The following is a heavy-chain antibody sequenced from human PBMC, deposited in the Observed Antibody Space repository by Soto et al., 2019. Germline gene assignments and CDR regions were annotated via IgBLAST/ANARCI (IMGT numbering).Heavy chain of an antibody. CDR2: IHDSGST. Sequence: SETLSLTCAVYGDYFSGYYWTWIRQPPGKGLEWIGEIHDSGSTSYNPSLKSRVTISVDTSKNQFSLKLTSVTAADTALYYCAKGHRRYDSSGYYYDWGPGTLVTVSS. CDR1: GDYFSGYY. CDR3: AKGHRRYDSSGYYYD. V-gene: IGHV4-34*01. J-gene: IGHJ4*02. D-gene: IGHD3-22*01.